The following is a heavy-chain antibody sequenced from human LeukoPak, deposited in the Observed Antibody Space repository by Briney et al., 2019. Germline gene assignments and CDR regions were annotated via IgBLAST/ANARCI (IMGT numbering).Heavy chain of an antibody. CDR2: ISWNSGSI. D-gene: IGHD3-10*01. V-gene: IGHV3-9*01. Sequence: PGRSLRLSCAASGFTFDDYAMHWVRQASGKGLEWVSGISWNSGSIGYADSVKGRFTISRDNAKNSLYLQMNSLRAEDTALYYCAKDRAMVRGVIHDYWGQGTLVTVSS. J-gene: IGHJ4*02. CDR3: AKDRAMVRGVIHDY. CDR1: GFTFDDYA.